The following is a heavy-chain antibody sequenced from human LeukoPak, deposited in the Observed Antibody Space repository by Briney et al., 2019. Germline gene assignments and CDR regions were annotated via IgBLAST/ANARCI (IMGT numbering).Heavy chain of an antibody. CDR3: ARYWAPAMVGPLSGLDYGDYGGGYYFDY. D-gene: IGHD4-17*01. CDR1: GGSISSYY. V-gene: IGHV4-59*01. Sequence: SETLSLTCTVSGGSISSYYWSWIRQPPGKGLEWIGYIYYSGSTNYNPSLKSRVTISVDTSKNQFSLKLSSVTAADTAVYYCARYWAPAMVGPLSGLDYGDYGGGYYFDYWGQGTLVTVSS. CDR2: IYYSGST. J-gene: IGHJ4*02.